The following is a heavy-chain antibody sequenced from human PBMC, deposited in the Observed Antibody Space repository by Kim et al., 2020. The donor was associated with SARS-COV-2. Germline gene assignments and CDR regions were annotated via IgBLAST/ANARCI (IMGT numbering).Heavy chain of an antibody. CDR3: ARDGSWALEY. CDR1: GYTFTDHY. V-gene: IGHV1-46*01. Sequence: ASVKVSCKASGYTFTDHYIHWVRQAPGQGLEWLGIIKPSAGSTRSALTFQDRVTMARDTSTSTVFLELASLTSEDTAVYFCARDGSWALEYWGQGNLVIVSP. D-gene: IGHD2-2*03. CDR2: IKPSAGST. J-gene: IGHJ4*02.